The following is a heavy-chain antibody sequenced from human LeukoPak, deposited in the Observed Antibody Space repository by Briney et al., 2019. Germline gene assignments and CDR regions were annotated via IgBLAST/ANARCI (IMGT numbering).Heavy chain of an antibody. D-gene: IGHD3-22*01. Sequence: GGSLRLSCTASGFTFGDYAMSWIRQAPGKGLEWVGFIRSKAYGETADYAASVKGRFTISRDNAKNSLYLQMNSLRAEDTAVYYCARGSDYYDSSGYYYDLDYWGQGTLVTVSS. CDR1: GFTFGDYA. CDR2: IRSKAYGETA. V-gene: IGHV3-49*03. CDR3: ARGSDYYDSSGYYYDLDY. J-gene: IGHJ4*02.